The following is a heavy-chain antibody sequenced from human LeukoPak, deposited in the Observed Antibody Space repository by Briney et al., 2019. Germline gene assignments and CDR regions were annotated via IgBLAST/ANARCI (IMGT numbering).Heavy chain of an antibody. CDR2: IYYSGST. J-gene: IGHJ4*02. CDR3: ARGVISDDKSAAAFDC. V-gene: IGHV4-31*03. CDR1: GGSISSGGYY. D-gene: IGHD3-22*01. Sequence: SETLSLTCTVSGGSISSGGYYWSWIRQHPGKGLEWIGYIYYSGSTYYNPSLKSRVTISVDTSKNQFSLKLSSVTAADTAVYYCARGVISDDKSAAAFDCWGQGTLVTVSS.